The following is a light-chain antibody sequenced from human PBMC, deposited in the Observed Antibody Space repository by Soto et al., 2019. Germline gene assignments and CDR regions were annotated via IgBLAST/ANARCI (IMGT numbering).Light chain of an antibody. CDR2: SAS. Sequence: DFHLTQSPSFLSASVGDRVTITCRASQGISSYLAWYQQKPGKAPNLLIYSASRLKSGVPSRFSGSGSGTEFTLTISSLQLEDFATYYCQQHNFYFGGGTKVEIK. CDR1: QGISSY. J-gene: IGKJ4*01. V-gene: IGKV1-9*01. CDR3: QQHNFY.